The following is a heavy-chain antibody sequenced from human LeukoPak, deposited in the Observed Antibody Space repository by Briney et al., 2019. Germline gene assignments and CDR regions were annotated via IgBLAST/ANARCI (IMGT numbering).Heavy chain of an antibody. D-gene: IGHD3-9*01. V-gene: IGHV1-2*02. Sequence: ASVKVSCTASGYTFTGYYMHWVRQAPGQGLEWMGWINPNSGGTNYAQKFQGRVTMTRDTSISTAYMELSRLRSDDTAVYYCRVLRYFDWLSFFDYWGQGTLVTVSS. J-gene: IGHJ4*02. CDR3: RVLRYFDWLSFFDY. CDR1: GYTFTGYY. CDR2: INPNSGGT.